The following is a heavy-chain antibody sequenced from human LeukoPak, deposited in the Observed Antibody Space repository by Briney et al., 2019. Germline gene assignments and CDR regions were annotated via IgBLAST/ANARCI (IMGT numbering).Heavy chain of an antibody. Sequence: ASVKVSCKASGYTFTSYHMHWVRQAPGQGLEWMGWISAYNGNTNYAQKVQGRVTITTDTSTSTAYMELRSLRSDDTAVYYCAREETHHVYYGMDVWGQGTMVTVSS. V-gene: IGHV1-18*04. CDR3: AREETHHVYYGMDV. D-gene: IGHD1-14*01. CDR2: ISAYNGNT. J-gene: IGHJ6*02. CDR1: GYTFTSYH.